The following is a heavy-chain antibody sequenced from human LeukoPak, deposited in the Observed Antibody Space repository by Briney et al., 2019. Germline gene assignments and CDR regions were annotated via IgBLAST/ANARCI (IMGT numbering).Heavy chain of an antibody. CDR3: TGGEDGTGDYRPTYFDS. CDR2: IYYSGST. CDR1: GGSISSYY. V-gene: IGHV4-59*08. J-gene: IGHJ4*02. Sequence: SETLSLTCTVSGGSISSYYWSWIRQPPGKGLEWIGYIYYSGSTNYNPSLKSRVTISVDTSKNQFSLKLTALTAADTAVYYCTGGEDGTGDYRPTYFDSWGQGTLVTVSS. D-gene: IGHD4-17*01.